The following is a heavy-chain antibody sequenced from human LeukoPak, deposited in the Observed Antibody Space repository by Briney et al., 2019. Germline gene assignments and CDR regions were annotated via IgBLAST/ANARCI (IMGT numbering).Heavy chain of an antibody. CDR2: IIPILGIA. D-gene: IGHD3-10*01. CDR3: AREGITMVRGVIIRLDAFDI. CDR1: GGTFSSYA. Sequence: ASVKVSCKASGGTFSSYAISWVRQAPGQGLEWMGRIIPILGIANYAQKFQGRVTITADKSTSTAYMELSSLRSEDTAVYYCAREGITMVRGVIIRLDAFDIWGQGTMVTVSS. V-gene: IGHV1-69*04. J-gene: IGHJ3*02.